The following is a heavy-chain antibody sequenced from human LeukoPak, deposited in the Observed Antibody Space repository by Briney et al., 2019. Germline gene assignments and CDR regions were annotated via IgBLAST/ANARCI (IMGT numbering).Heavy chain of an antibody. CDR2: ISTSSGTI. CDR3: AREDCSGGSCYSALTL. CDR1: GFSFSSYG. V-gene: IGHV3-48*02. Sequence: GGSLRLSCAASGFSFSSYGMNWVRQAPGKGLEWISYISTSSGTIYYADSVEGRFTISRDSARNSLFLQMNSLRDDDTAVYYCAREDCSGGSCYSALTLWGQGTLVTVSS. J-gene: IGHJ4*02. D-gene: IGHD2-15*01.